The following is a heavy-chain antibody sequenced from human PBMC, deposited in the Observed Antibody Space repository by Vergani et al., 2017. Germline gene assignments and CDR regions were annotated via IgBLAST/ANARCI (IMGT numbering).Heavy chain of an antibody. J-gene: IGHJ4*02. D-gene: IGHD2-2*01. Sequence: QVQLQQWGAGLLKPSETLSLTCAVYGGSFSGYYWSWIRQPPGKGLEWIGEINHSGSTNYNPSLKSRVTISVDTSKNQFSLKLSSVTAADTAVYYCARGWGECGSSTSCYAHRFDYWGQGTLVTVSS. CDR1: GGSFSGYY. CDR2: INHSGST. CDR3: ARGWGECGSSTSCYAHRFDY. V-gene: IGHV4-34*01.